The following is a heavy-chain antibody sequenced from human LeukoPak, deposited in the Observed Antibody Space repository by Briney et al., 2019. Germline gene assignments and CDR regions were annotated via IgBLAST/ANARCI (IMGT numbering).Heavy chain of an antibody. J-gene: IGHJ4*02. Sequence: SETLSLTCTVSGGPISSYYWSWIRQPPGKGLEWIGYIYYSGSTNYNPSLKSRVTISVDTSKNQFSLKLSSVAAADTAVYYCARDLNYYFDYWGQGTLVTVSS. CDR1: GGPISSYY. V-gene: IGHV4-59*01. D-gene: IGHD1-1*01. CDR3: ARDLNYYFDY. CDR2: IYYSGST.